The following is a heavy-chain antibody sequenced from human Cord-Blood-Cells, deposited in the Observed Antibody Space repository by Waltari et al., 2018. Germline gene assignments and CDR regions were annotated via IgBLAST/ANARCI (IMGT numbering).Heavy chain of an antibody. D-gene: IGHD2-2*01. CDR3: AQVCSSTSCPMPHFDY. CDR1: GYTFTSYA. Sequence: QVQLVQSGSELKKPGASVKVSCKASGYTFTSYAINWVRQAPGQGLEWMGWITTTTVNPSYAQGLTGRFVFSLETSVRPAYLQISGLKAKDTAVYYCAQVCSSTSCPMPHFDYWGQGTLVTVSS. V-gene: IGHV7-4-1*02. J-gene: IGHJ4*02. CDR2: ITTTTVNP.